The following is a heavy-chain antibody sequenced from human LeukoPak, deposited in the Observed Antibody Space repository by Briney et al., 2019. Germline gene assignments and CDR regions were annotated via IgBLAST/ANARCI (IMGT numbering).Heavy chain of an antibody. CDR1: GFTFSSYG. D-gene: IGHD6-19*01. CDR2: IWYDGSNK. V-gene: IGHV3-33*01. Sequence: QPGGSLRLSCAASGFTFSSYGMHWVRQAPGKGLEWVAVIWYDGSNKYYGDSVKGRFTISRDNSKKTLYLQMNSLRVEDTAVYYCARVLPGAVGDILDLWGQGTMVTVTT. CDR3: ARVLPGAVGDILDL. J-gene: IGHJ3*01.